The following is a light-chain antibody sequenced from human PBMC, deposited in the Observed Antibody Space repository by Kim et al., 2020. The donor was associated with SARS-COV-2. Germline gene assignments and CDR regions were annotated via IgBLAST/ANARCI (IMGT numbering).Light chain of an antibody. CDR1: SGRIASNY. Sequence: KAVTISCTRSSGRIASNYVQWYQQRPGSAPTTVIYEDNQRPSGVPDRFSGSIDSSSNSASLTISGLKTEDEADYYCQSYDSSNQVFGGGTQLTVL. CDR3: QSYDSSNQV. J-gene: IGLJ3*02. V-gene: IGLV6-57*03. CDR2: EDN.